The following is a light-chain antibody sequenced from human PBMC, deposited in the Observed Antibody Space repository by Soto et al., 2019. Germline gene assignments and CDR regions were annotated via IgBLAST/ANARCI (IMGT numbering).Light chain of an antibody. CDR2: DIS. CDR1: QVITNY. V-gene: IGKV1-33*01. CDR3: QQYENLPYT. J-gene: IGKJ2*01. Sequence: DIQLTQSASSLSASVGDRVTITCQASQVITNYLNWYQQKPGKAPKLLIYDISTLEIGVPSRFGGSGSGTHFNFTITGLQPEDIATYYCQQYENLPYTFGQGTKREI.